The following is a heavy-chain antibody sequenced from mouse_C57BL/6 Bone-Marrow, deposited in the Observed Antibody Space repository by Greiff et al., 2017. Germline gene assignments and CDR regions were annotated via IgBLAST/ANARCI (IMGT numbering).Heavy chain of an antibody. D-gene: IGHD1-1*02. CDR3: AREVAFAY. J-gene: IGHJ3*01. CDR1: GFNIKDYY. Sequence: VQLQQSGAELVKPGASVKLSCTASGFNIKDYYMHWVKQRTEQGLEWIGRIDPEDGETKYDPKFQGKATITADTSSNTAYLQLSSLTSEDTAVYYCAREVAFAYWGQGTLVTVSA. V-gene: IGHV14-2*01. CDR2: IDPEDGET.